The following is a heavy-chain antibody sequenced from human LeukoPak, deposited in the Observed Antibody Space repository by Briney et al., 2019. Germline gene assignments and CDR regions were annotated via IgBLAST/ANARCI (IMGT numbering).Heavy chain of an antibody. CDR3: ARHLGSIKRLYNWFDP. CDR1: GGSISSGGYY. V-gene: IGHV4-39*01. Sequence: SSQTLSLTCTVSGGSISSGGYYWGWIRQPPGKGLEWIGSIYYSGSTYYNPSLKSRVTISVDTSKSQFSLKLSSVTAADTAVYYCARHLGSIKRLYNWFDPWGQGTLVTVSS. J-gene: IGHJ5*02. D-gene: IGHD4-11*01. CDR2: IYYSGST.